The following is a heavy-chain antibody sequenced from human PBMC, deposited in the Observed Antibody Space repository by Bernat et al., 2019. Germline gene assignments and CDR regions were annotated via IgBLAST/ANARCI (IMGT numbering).Heavy chain of an antibody. CDR2: ISSSGSTM. D-gene: IGHD3-10*01. V-gene: IGHV3-48*03. CDR3: ARGITYYYGSGSTY. Sequence: EVQLVESGGGLVQPGGSLRLSCAASGFTFSSYEMNWVRQAPGKGLEWVSYISSSGSTMYYADSVKGRVTISRDNAKNSLYLQMSSLRAEDTAVYYCARGITYYYGSGSTYWGQGTLVTVSS. CDR1: GFTFSSYE. J-gene: IGHJ4*02.